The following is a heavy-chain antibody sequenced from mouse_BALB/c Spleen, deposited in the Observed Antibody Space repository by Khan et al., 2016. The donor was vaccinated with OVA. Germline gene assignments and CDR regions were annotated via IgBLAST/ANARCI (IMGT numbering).Heavy chain of an antibody. CDR2: IWSGGST. Sequence: QVQLQQSGPGLVQPSQSLSITCTVSGFSLTNYGLHWIRQSPGKGLEWLGVIWSGGSTDYDATFISRLSISKDNSKSQVFFKMNSLQANDTAIYYCARNYDYDDGLAYWGQGTLVTVS. D-gene: IGHD2-4*01. CDR3: ARNYDYDDGLAY. CDR1: GFSLTNYG. J-gene: IGHJ3*01. V-gene: IGHV2-2*02.